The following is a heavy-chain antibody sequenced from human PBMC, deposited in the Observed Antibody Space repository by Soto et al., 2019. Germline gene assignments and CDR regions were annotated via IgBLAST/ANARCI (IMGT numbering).Heavy chain of an antibody. CDR3: AKDRVVGSTSREKDFDS. Sequence: EVQLVESGGGLVKPGGSLRLSCAASGSPFTNYGMNWVRQAPGRGLDWVSSISSSSSYIYYADSVMGRFTVSRDNAKNSLYLQMNSLRAEDTAVYYCAKDRVVGSTSREKDFDSWGQGTLVTVSS. CDR1: GSPFTNYG. D-gene: IGHD1-26*01. V-gene: IGHV3-21*01. J-gene: IGHJ4*02. CDR2: ISSSSSYI.